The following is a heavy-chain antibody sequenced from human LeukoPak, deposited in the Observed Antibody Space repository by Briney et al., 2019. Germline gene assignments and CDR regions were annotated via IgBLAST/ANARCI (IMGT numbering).Heavy chain of an antibody. V-gene: IGHV4-61*02. CDR3: ARVRNVGSGWFERPVFDY. CDR1: GDSISRGRYY. CDR2: FYASGKT. Sequence: SETLSLTCTVSGDSISRGRYYWSWVRQPAGKELEWIGRFYASGKTDYNPYTPSLKSRVAMSLDTSKNQVSLYLTSVTAADTAMYFCARVRNVGSGWFERPVFDYWGQGTLVTVSS. J-gene: IGHJ4*02. D-gene: IGHD6-19*01.